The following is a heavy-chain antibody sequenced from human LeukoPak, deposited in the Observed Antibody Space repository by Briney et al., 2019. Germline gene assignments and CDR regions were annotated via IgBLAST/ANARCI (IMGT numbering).Heavy chain of an antibody. V-gene: IGHV4-59*11. CDR3: ARCFSGWLQLPDAFDI. D-gene: IGHD5-24*01. Sequence: SETLSLTCTVSGGSISSHYWSWIRQPPGKGLEWIGYIYYSGSTNYNPSLKSRVTISVDTSKNQFSLKLSSVTAADTAVYYCARCFSGWLQLPDAFDIWGQGTMVTVSS. CDR2: IYYSGST. CDR1: GGSISSHY. J-gene: IGHJ3*02.